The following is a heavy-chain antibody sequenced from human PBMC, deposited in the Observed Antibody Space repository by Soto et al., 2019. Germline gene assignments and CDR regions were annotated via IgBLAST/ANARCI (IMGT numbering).Heavy chain of an antibody. V-gene: IGHV3-48*02. CDR3: ARERVRGYSYGYGGFDY. Sequence: EVQLVESGGGLVQPGGSLRLSCAASGFTFSSYSMNWVRQAPGKGLEWGSYISSSSSTIYYADSVKGRFTISRDNAKNSLYLQMNSLRDEDTAVYYCARERVRGYSYGYGGFDYWGQGTLVTVSS. CDR2: ISSSSSTI. J-gene: IGHJ4*02. D-gene: IGHD5-18*01. CDR1: GFTFSSYS.